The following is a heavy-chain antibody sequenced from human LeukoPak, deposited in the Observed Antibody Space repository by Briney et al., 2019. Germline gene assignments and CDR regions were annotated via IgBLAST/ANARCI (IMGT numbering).Heavy chain of an antibody. J-gene: IGHJ4*02. CDR3: VKAGPYDSSGYYYPFDY. D-gene: IGHD3-22*01. Sequence: ASVTVSCKASGGTFSSYAISWVRQAPGQGLEWMGGIIPIFGTANYAQKFQGRVTITTDESTSTAYMELSSLRSEDTAVYYCVKAGPYDSSGYYYPFDYWGQGTLVTVSS. CDR2: IIPIFGTA. V-gene: IGHV1-69*05. CDR1: GGTFSSYA.